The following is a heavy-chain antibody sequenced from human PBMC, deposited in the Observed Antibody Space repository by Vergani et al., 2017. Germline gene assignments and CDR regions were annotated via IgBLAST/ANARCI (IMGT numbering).Heavy chain of an antibody. CDR3: ARDGIEARRGTFDY. CDR1: GYTFTSSY. D-gene: IGHD6-6*01. CDR2: INPSGGSK. Sequence: QVQLVQSGAAVKKPGASVKVSCKASGYTFTSSYMHWVRQAPGQGLEWMGIINPSGGSKSYAKKFQGRVTMTRETSTGTVYMELSSLRSEDTAVYYGARDGIEARRGTFDYWGQGTLVTVSS. J-gene: IGHJ4*02. V-gene: IGHV1-46*01.